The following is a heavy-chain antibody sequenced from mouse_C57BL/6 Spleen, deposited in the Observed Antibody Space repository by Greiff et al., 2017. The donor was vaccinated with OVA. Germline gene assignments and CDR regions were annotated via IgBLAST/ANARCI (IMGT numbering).Heavy chain of an antibody. CDR2: ISDGGSYT. CDR1: GFTFSSYA. J-gene: IGHJ3*01. CDR3: AREGETFAD. Sequence: EVKLVESGGGLVKPGGSLKLSCAASGFTFSSYAMSWVRQTPEKRLEWVATISDGGSYTYYPDNVKGRFTISRDNAKNNLYLQMSHLKSEDTAMYYCAREGETFADWGQGTLVTVSA. V-gene: IGHV5-4*01.